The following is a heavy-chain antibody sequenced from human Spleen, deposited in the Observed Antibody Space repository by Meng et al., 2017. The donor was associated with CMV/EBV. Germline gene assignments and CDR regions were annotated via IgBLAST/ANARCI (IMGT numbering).Heavy chain of an antibody. CDR3: TRVQCSNINCYRWDSDGDVTFDR. D-gene: IGHD2-2*02. V-gene: IGHV4-30-4*08. CDR1: Y. CDR2: IYTNGNA. Sequence: YCGWNRQPPRKGLEWIGFIYTNGNAYYNPSLQSRVSVSVDTSRNHFSLKMNSLTAADTAVYYCTRVQCSNINCYRWDSDGDVTFDRWGQGTLVTVSS. J-gene: IGHJ4*02.